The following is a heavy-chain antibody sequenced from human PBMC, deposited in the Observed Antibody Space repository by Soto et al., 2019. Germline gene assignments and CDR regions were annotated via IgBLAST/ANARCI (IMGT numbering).Heavy chain of an antibody. V-gene: IGHV3-21*01. J-gene: IGHJ4*02. CDR1: GFTFSSYS. Sequence: EVQLVESGGGLVKPGGSLRLSCAASGFTFSSYSMNWVRQAPGKGLEWVSSISSSSSYIYYADSVKGRFTISRDNAKTSLYLQMNSLRAEDTSVYYCARDDGSIAARRTQGVDYWGQGTLVTVSS. CDR3: ARDDGSIAARRTQGVDY. CDR2: ISSSSSYI. D-gene: IGHD6-6*01.